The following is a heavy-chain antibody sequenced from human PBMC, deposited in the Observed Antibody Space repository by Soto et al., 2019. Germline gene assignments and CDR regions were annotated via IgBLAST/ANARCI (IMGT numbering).Heavy chain of an antibody. D-gene: IGHD6-13*01. CDR1: GFTFSSYA. V-gene: IGHV3-23*01. CDR2: ISGSGGST. J-gene: IGHJ5*02. Sequence: GGSLRLSCAASGFTFSSYAMSWVRQAPGKGLEWVSAISGSGGSTYYADSVKGRFTISRDNSKNTLYLQMNSLRAEDTAVYYCANDSGRIAAALYNPWGQGTLVTVSS. CDR3: ANDSGRIAAALYNP.